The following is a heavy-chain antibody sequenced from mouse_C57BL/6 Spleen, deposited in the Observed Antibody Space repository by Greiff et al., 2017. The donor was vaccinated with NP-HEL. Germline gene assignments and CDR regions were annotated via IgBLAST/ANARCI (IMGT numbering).Heavy chain of an antibody. Sequence: EVKLMESGGGLVKPGGSLKLSCAASGFTFSSYAMSWVRQTPEKRLEWVATISDGGSYTYYPDNVKGRFTISRDNAKNNLYLQMSDVESEDTAMYYCARGGLGGGFDYWGQGTTLTVSS. CDR1: GFTFSSYA. J-gene: IGHJ2*01. V-gene: IGHV5-4*03. CDR3: ARGGLGGGFDY. CDR2: ISDGGSYT. D-gene: IGHD4-1*01.